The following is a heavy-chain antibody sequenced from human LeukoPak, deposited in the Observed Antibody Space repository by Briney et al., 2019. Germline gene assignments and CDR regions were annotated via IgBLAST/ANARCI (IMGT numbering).Heavy chain of an antibody. CDR3: ARSLGANTWVGNWFDP. D-gene: IGHD3-10*01. V-gene: IGHV4-59*08. Sequence: KPSETLSLTCTVSGGSIRSYYWSWIRQPPGKGLEWIGYIHYSGSTNCNPSLKTRVTLSVDTSKNHFSLKPSSVTAADTAIYFCARSLGANTWVGNWFDPWGQGTLVTVSP. J-gene: IGHJ5*02. CDR2: IHYSGST. CDR1: GGSIRSYY.